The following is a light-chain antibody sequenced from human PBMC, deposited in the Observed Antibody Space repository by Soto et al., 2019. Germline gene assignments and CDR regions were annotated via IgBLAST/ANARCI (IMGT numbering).Light chain of an antibody. CDR3: QQYNSYWWT. J-gene: IGKJ1*01. CDR1: QSISSW. Sequence: DIQMTHSPSTLSASVEDRVTNTCRASQSISSWLAWYQQKPGKAPKLLIYDASSLESGVPSRFSGSGSGTEFTLTFSSLQPDDFATYYCQQYNSYWWTFGQGTKVDIK. CDR2: DAS. V-gene: IGKV1-5*01.